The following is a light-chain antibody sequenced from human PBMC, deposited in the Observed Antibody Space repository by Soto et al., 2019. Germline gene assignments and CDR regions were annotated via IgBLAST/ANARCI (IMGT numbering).Light chain of an antibody. V-gene: IGLV2-11*01. CDR2: DVI. Sequence: QSALTQPRSVSGSPGQSVTISCPGTSSDVGIYNYVSWYQHHPGKAPKLIIYDVIKRPSGVPDRFSGSKSGITASLTISGLQADDEADYYCCSYAATSTLVFGGGTKLTVL. CDR3: CSYAATSTLV. CDR1: SSDVGIYNY. J-gene: IGLJ3*02.